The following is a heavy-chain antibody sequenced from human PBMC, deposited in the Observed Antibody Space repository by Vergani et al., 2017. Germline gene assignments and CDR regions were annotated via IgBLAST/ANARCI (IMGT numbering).Heavy chain of an antibody. CDR1: GFTFSSYS. D-gene: IGHD3-10*01. Sequence: EVQLVESGGGLVKPGGSLRLSCAASGFTFSSYSMNWVRQAPGKGLEWVSSISSSSSYIYYADSVKGRFTISRDNAKNSLYLQMNSLRAEDTAVYYCARVWFGELLFKGQLGDYYYGMDVWGQGTTVTVSS. CDR2: ISSSSSYI. CDR3: ARVWFGELLFKGQLGDYYYGMDV. J-gene: IGHJ6*02. V-gene: IGHV3-21*01.